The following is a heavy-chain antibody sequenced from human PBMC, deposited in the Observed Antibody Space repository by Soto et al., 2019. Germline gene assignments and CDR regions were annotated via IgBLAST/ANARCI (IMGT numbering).Heavy chain of an antibody. V-gene: IGHV3-23*04. CDR1: GFTFSSYA. CDR3: AKACYYDSSGYDAFDI. CDR2: ISGSGGST. Sequence: VQLVESGGGVVQPGRSLRLSCAASGFTFSSYAMSWVRQAPGKGLEWVSAISGSGGSTYYADSVKGRFTISRDNSKNTLYLQMNSLRAEDTAVYYCAKACYYDSSGYDAFDIWGQGTMVTVSS. J-gene: IGHJ3*02. D-gene: IGHD3-22*01.